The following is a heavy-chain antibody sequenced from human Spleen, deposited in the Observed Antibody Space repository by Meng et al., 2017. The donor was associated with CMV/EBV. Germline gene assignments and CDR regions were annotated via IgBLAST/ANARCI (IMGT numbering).Heavy chain of an antibody. CDR2: LYGDSSST. J-gene: IGHJ3*02. CDR3: TREFCRSSSCYMGDAFDI. V-gene: IGHV3-23*03. CDR1: GFTFSSYA. Sequence: GESLKISCAASGFTFSSYAMSWVRQAPGKGLEWVSFLYGDSSSTYYADSVKGRFTISRDDSKSIAYLQMNSLRAEDTAVYYCTREFCRSSSCYMGDAFDIWGQGTMVTVSS. D-gene: IGHD2-2*02.